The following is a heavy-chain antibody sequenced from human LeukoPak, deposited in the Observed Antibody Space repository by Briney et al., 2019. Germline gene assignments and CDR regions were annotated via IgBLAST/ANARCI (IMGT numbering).Heavy chain of an antibody. Sequence: PSETLSLTCTVSGGSISSSSYYWGWVRQPPGKGLEWIGNIFYSGSTYYSPSLKSRVTISVDTSKNQFSLKMSSVTAADTAVYYCSTGYYLDYWGQGTLVTVSS. V-gene: IGHV4-39*07. D-gene: IGHD3-22*01. J-gene: IGHJ4*02. CDR2: IFYSGST. CDR1: GGSISSSSYY. CDR3: STGYYLDY.